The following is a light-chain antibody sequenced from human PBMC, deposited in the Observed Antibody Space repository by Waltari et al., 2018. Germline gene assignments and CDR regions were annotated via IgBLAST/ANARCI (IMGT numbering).Light chain of an antibody. CDR2: DVS. V-gene: IGLV2-14*01. CDR3: NSYAGSSSWV. CDR1: SSDVGFYNY. Sequence: QSALTQPASVSGSPGQSITISCTGTSSDVGFYNYVPWYQPHPGKAPTLMISDVSERPSGVSNRFSGSKSGNTASLTISGLQADDEADYYCNSYAGSSSWVFGGGTKLTVL. J-gene: IGLJ3*02.